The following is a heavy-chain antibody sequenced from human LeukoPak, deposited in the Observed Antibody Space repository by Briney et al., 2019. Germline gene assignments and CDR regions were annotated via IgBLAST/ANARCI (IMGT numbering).Heavy chain of an antibody. V-gene: IGHV3-11*05. D-gene: IGHD4-17*01. CDR2: ISGDSSDR. CDR3: ARDDDGDNPPDY. Sequence: GGSLRLSCAASGFTFSAYYMAWLRQAPGKGLGWISHISGDSSDRQYADSVKGRFTISRDNAKSSLFLQMNSLRDEDTAVYYCARDDDGDNPPDYWGQGTLVTVSS. CDR1: GFTFSAYY. J-gene: IGHJ4*02.